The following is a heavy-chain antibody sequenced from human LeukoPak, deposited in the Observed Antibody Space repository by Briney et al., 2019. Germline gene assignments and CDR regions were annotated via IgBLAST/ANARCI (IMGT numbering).Heavy chain of an antibody. Sequence: GGSLRLSCAASGFTFSSFSMNWVRQAPGKGLEWVSTLSTSGAATYYADSVKGRFTISRDNSQNTLYLQMNSLRAEDTAVYYCARASVAGEAFDSWGQGTMVTVSS. CDR2: LSTSGAAT. D-gene: IGHD6-19*01. CDR3: ARASVAGEAFDS. CDR1: GFTFSSFS. J-gene: IGHJ3*02. V-gene: IGHV3-23*01.